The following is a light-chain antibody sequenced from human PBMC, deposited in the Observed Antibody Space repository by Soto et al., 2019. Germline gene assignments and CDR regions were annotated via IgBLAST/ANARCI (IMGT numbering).Light chain of an antibody. Sequence: EIVMTQSPATLSVSPGERATLSCRASQSVSSSLAWYQQKPGQAPRLLIYGASTRATGIPAGFSGSGSGTDFTLTISSLQSEDVATYYCQKYDTGPRVFTFGPGTKVDVK. V-gene: IGKV3-15*01. J-gene: IGKJ3*01. CDR1: QSVSSS. CDR2: GAS. CDR3: QKYDTGPRVFT.